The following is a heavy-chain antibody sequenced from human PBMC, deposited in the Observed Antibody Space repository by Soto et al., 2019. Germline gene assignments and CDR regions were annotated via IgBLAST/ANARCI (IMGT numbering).Heavy chain of an antibody. Sequence: QITLKESGPTLVRPTQTLTLTCAFSGFSLSTSGVGVCWIRQPPGKALEWLAVIYWDDSKHYSPSLRSRLTITKDTSKNQVVLTMTNIDPMDTDTYYCAHKGPEDWPLDYWGQGTLVTVSS. CDR1: GFSLSTSGVG. CDR2: IYWDDSK. V-gene: IGHV2-5*02. D-gene: IGHD3-9*01. J-gene: IGHJ4*02. CDR3: AHKGPEDWPLDY.